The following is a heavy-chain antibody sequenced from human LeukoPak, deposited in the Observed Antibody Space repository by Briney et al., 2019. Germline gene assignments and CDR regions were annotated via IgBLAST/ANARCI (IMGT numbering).Heavy chain of an antibody. J-gene: IGHJ5*02. D-gene: IGHD3-22*01. Sequence: SVKVSCKASGGTFSSYAISWVRQAPGQGLEWMGGIIPIFGTANYAQKFQGRVTITTDESTSTAYMELSSLRSEDTAVYHCARDRRDYDSSGYYPWGQGTLVTVSS. V-gene: IGHV1-69*05. CDR2: IIPIFGTA. CDR3: ARDRRDYDSSGYYP. CDR1: GGTFSSYA.